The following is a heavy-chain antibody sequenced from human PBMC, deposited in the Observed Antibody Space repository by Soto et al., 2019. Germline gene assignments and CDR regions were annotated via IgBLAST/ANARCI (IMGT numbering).Heavy chain of an antibody. CDR3: GNEIAYSASYYPYCDY. V-gene: IGHV3-30*18. CDR2: ISYDGSNK. CDR1: GFTFSSYG. J-gene: IGHJ4*02. Sequence: PGGSLRLSCSASGFTFSSYGMHWVRQAPGTGLEWVAVISYDGSNKYYADSVKGRFTISRDNSKNTLYLQMNSLRAEDTAVYYCGNEIAYSASYYPYCDYWGQGTRVTVSS. D-gene: IGHD1-26*01.